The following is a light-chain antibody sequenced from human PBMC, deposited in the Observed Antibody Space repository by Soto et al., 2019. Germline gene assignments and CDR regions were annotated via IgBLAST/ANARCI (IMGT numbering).Light chain of an antibody. J-gene: IGKJ3*01. CDR2: AAS. CDR1: QGISSY. V-gene: IGKV1-8*01. CDR3: QQYYSYPLT. Sequence: AIRMTQSPSSFSASTGDRVTITCRASQGISSYLAWYQQKPGKAPKLLIYAASTLQSVVPSRFSGSGSGTDFPLTISCLQSEDFATYYCQQYYSYPLTFGPGTKVDIK.